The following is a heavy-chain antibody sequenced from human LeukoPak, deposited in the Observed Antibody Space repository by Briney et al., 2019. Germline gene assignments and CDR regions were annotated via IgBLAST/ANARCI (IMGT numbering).Heavy chain of an antibody. CDR1: GLTFSSYA. D-gene: IGHD2-15*01. J-gene: IGHJ4*02. Sequence: GGSLRLSCAASGLTFSSYAMSWVRQAPGKGLEWVSAISCSSVRTYYADAVKGPFTISRDNSKNTLSLQMNSLRAEDTAVYYCWRHGGDYCSGGSCSELDYWGQGTLVTVSS. CDR3: WRHGGDYCSGGSCSELDY. V-gene: IGHV3-23*01. CDR2: ISCSSVRT.